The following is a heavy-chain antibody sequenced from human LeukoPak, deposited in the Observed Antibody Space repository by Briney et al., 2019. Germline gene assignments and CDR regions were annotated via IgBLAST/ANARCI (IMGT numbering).Heavy chain of an antibody. J-gene: IGHJ4*02. D-gene: IGHD3-10*01. Sequence: PSETLPLTCTVSGYSVSGPYYWGWIRQPPGGGLGCIGTIYDSGTTYYNPSLKSRVTISVDTSKNQFSLKLSSVTAADTAVYYCARQTSYYSGSGSFYPGYYFDYWGQGTLVTVSS. CDR3: ARQTSYYSGSGSFYPGYYFDY. CDR1: GYSVSGPYY. V-gene: IGHV4-38-2*02. CDR2: IYDSGTT.